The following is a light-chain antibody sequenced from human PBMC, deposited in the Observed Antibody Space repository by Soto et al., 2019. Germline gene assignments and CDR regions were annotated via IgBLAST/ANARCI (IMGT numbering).Light chain of an antibody. V-gene: IGKV3-15*01. J-gene: IGKJ4*01. CDR3: QQYNEWPPLT. CDR1: QSVRGT. Sequence: EIVRTQSPSTLSLSPGERATLSCRASQSVRGTLAWYQQKPGQAPRLLIYDTSTRATDIPATFSGSGSGTELTLTISNLQPEHFAVYYCQQYNEWPPLTFGGGTKV. CDR2: DTS.